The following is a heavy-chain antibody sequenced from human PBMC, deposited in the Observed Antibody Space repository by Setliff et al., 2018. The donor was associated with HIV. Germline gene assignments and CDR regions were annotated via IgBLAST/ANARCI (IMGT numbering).Heavy chain of an antibody. Sequence: SETLSLTCAVSGYSISSGYYWGWIRQPPGKGLEWIGSMHNSGSTYYNPSVKSRVTISVDKSKNQFSLRLTSVTAADTAVYYCARAYYYYYMDVWGKGTTVTVSS. CDR2: MHNSGST. J-gene: IGHJ6*03. V-gene: IGHV4-38-2*01. CDR3: ARAYYYYYMDV. CDR1: GYSISSGYY.